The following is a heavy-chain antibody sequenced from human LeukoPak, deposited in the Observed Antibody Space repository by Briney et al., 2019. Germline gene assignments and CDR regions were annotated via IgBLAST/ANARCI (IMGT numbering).Heavy chain of an antibody. J-gene: IGHJ5*02. CDR1: GGSFSGYY. V-gene: IGHV4-34*01. CDR3: ARGRYSSPSIPT. Sequence: PSETQSLTCAVYGGSFSGYYWSWIRQPPGKGLEWIGEINHSGSTNYNPSLKSRVTISVDTSKNQFSLKLSSVTAADTAVYYCARGRYSSPSIPTWGQGTLVAVSS. CDR2: INHSGST. D-gene: IGHD6-6*01.